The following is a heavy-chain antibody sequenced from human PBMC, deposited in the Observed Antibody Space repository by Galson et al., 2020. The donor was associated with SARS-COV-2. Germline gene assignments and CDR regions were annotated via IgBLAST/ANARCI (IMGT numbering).Heavy chain of an antibody. J-gene: IGHJ4*02. Sequence: SETLSLTCTVSGGSISSSSYYWGWIRQPPGKGLEWIGSIYYSGSTYYNPSLKSRVTITVDTSKNQFSLKLSSVTAEDTAVYYCARTIQYYYDSSGYYRVFYFDYWGQGTLVTVSS. CDR1: GGSISSSSYY. CDR3: ARTIQYYYDSSGYYRVFYFDY. CDR2: IYYSGST. V-gene: IGHV4-39*01. D-gene: IGHD3-22*01.